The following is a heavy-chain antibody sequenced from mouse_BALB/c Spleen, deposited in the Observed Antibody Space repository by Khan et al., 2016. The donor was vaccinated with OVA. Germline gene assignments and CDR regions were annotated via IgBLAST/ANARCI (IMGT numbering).Heavy chain of an antibody. Sequence: VQLQQSGPELVKPGASVKISCKASGYSFTGYFMNWVMQSHGKSLEWIGRINPHIGETFYNQKFRDKATLTVDESSSTAHMELRSLASEDSAVYDCARTDGSDFDYWGQGTTLTVSS. D-gene: IGHD1-1*01. J-gene: IGHJ2*01. CDR1: GYSFTGYF. V-gene: IGHV1-20*02. CDR3: ARTDGSDFDY. CDR2: INPHIGET.